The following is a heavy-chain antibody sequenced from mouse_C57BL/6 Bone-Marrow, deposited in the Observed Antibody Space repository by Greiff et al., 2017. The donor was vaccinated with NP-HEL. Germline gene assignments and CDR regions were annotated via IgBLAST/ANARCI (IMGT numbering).Heavy chain of an antibody. CDR2: IYPGGGYT. CDR1: GYTFTTYW. V-gene: IGHV1-63*01. Sequence: QVQLQQSGAELVRPGTSVKMSCKASGYTFTTYWIGWAKQRPGHGLEWIGDIYPGGGYTNYNEKFKGKATLTADKSSSTAYMQFSSLTSEDSAIYYCARSGTTAYFDYWGQGTTLTVSS. J-gene: IGHJ2*01. CDR3: ARSGTTAYFDY. D-gene: IGHD1-2*01.